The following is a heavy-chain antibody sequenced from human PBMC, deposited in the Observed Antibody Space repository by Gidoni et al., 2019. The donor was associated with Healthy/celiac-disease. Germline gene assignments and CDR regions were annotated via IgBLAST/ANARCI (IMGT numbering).Heavy chain of an antibody. Sequence: QLQLQESGPGLVKPSETLSLTCTVSGGSISSSSYYWGWLRQPPGKGLAWIGSIYYSGSTYYNPSLKSRVTISVDTSKNQFSLKLSSVTAADTAVYYCARHAVVVTADRYFDLWGRGTLVTVSS. CDR1: GGSISSSSYY. CDR2: IYYSGST. V-gene: IGHV4-39*01. J-gene: IGHJ2*01. CDR3: ARHAVVVTADRYFDL. D-gene: IGHD2-21*02.